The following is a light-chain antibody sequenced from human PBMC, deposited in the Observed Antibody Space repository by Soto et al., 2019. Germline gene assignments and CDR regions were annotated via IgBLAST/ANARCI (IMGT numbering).Light chain of an antibody. Sequence: QSALTQPASVSGSLGQSITISCTGTTRDIAGYNYIYWYQQLPGKAPKLMIYQVTIRPSGISNRFSGSKSGNTASLTISGLQAEDEADYYCTSFSSATSLYVFGTGTKLTVL. J-gene: IGLJ1*01. CDR1: TRDIAGYNY. CDR2: QVT. V-gene: IGLV2-14*01. CDR3: TSFSSATSLYV.